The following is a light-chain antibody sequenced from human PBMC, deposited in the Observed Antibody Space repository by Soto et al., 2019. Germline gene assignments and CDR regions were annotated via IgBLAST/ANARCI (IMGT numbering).Light chain of an antibody. V-gene: IGLV2-11*01. Sequence: QAVLTQPRSVTGSPGQSVTISCTGTSSDVGGYNYVSWYQQHPGKAPKPMIYDVSKRPSGVPDRFSGSKSGSTASLTISGLQAEDEADYFCCSYAGSYTYVFGTGTKVTVL. CDR1: SSDVGGYNY. CDR3: CSYAGSYTYV. CDR2: DVS. J-gene: IGLJ1*01.